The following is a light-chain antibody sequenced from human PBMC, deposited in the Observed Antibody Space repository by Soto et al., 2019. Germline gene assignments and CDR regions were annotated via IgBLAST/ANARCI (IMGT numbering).Light chain of an antibody. CDR1: SSDVGYYNY. V-gene: IGLV2-8*01. CDR2: EVN. CDR3: SSYAGSSNV. J-gene: IGLJ1*01. Sequence: QSVLTQPRSVSGSPGQSVTISCTGTSSDVGYYNYVSWYQQHPGKAPKLMIYEVNKRPSGVPDRFSGSKSGNTASLTVSGLQAEDEADYYCSSYAGSSNVFGTGTKLTVL.